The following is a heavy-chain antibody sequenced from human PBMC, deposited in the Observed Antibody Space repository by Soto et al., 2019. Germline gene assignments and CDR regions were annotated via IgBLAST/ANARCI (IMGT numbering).Heavy chain of an antibody. Sequence: SVKVSCKASGGTFSSYAISWVRQAPGQGLEWMGGIIPIFGTANYAQKFQGRVTITADESTSTAYMELSSLRSEDTAVYYCARDVGYCSGGSCPPAWFDHWGQGTQVTVSS. CDR2: IIPIFGTA. CDR1: GGTFSSYA. J-gene: IGHJ5*02. CDR3: ARDVGYCSGGSCPPAWFDH. D-gene: IGHD2-15*01. V-gene: IGHV1-69*13.